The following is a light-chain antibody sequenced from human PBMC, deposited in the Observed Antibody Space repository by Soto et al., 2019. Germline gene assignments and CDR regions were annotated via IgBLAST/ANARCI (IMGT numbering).Light chain of an antibody. CDR1: ETVATN. J-gene: IGKJ1*01. CDR2: GAS. V-gene: IGKV3-15*01. CDR3: QQYFEWPPLT. Sequence: VMTQSPATLSVSPGERDTLSCWASETVATNLAWYQQKPGQAPRLLISGASTRAAGISDRFRGSGSGTEFTLTIRSLRSEDSAIYYCQQYFEWPPLTFGQGTKVEI.